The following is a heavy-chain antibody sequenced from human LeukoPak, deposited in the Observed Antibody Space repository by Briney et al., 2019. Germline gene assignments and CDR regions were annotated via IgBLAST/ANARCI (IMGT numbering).Heavy chain of an antibody. CDR2: ISSSSGTI. CDR3: AREGAAQTSYYGSAPSYYYRMDV. D-gene: IGHD3-10*01. J-gene: IGHJ6*02. V-gene: IGHV3-48*02. CDR1: GFTFLSYI. Sequence: GGSLRLSGAASGFTFLSYIMNWVRQAPGKGLEWVSYISSSSGTIYYADSVKGRFTISRDNAKKSLYLQMNSLRDEDTAVYYCAREGAAQTSYYGSAPSYYYRMDVWGQGTTVTVSS.